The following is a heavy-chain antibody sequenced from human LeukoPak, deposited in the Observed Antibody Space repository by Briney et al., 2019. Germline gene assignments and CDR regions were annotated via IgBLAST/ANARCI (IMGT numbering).Heavy chain of an antibody. CDR1: GFTFGSYAM. CDR3: ASWSSRGLHPILFRSAY. Sequence: GSLRLSCAASGFTFGSYAMTWVRQPPGKGLEWIGEIYHSGSTNYNPSLKSRVTISVDKSKNQFSLKLSSVTAADTAVYYCASWSSRGLHPILFRSAYWGQGTLVTVSS. D-gene: IGHD1-26*01. V-gene: IGHV4-4*02. J-gene: IGHJ4*02. CDR2: IYHSGST.